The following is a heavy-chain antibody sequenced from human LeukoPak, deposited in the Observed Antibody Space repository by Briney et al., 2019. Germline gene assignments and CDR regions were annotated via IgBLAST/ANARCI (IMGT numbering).Heavy chain of an antibody. CDR1: EFVFSSYE. Sequence: GGSLRLSCAASEFVFSSYEMNWVRQAPGKGLEWVSYITNSGGTIYYADSVKGRFTISRDNARNLLYLQMNSLRAEDTAVYYRARVPHGWHFDYWGQGTLVTVST. V-gene: IGHV3-48*03. CDR2: ITNSGGTI. CDR3: ARVPHGWHFDY. D-gene: IGHD6-19*01. J-gene: IGHJ4*02.